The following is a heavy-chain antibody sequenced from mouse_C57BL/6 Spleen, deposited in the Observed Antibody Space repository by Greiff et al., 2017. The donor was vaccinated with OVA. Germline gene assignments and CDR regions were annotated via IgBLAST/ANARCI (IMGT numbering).Heavy chain of an antibody. J-gene: IGHJ2*01. CDR1: GYTFTSYW. CDR3: ARSRITTVVPFDY. D-gene: IGHD1-1*01. Sequence: QVQLQQPGAELVKPGASVKLSCKASGYTFTSYWMHWVKQRPGQGLEWIGMIHPNSGSTNYNEKFKSKATLTVDKSSSTAYMQLSSLTSEDSAVYYCARSRITTVVPFDYWGQGTTLTVSS. V-gene: IGHV1-64*01. CDR2: IHPNSGST.